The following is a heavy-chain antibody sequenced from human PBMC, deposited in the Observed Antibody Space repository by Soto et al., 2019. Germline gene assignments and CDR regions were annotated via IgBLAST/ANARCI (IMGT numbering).Heavy chain of an antibody. CDR2: IIPIFGTA. Sequence: SVKVSCKASGGTFSSYAISWVRQAPGQGLEWMGGIIPIFGTANYAQKFQGRVTITADESTSTACMELSSLRSEDTAVYYCARDPRYSSGLGFDPWGQGTLVTVSS. J-gene: IGHJ5*02. CDR1: GGTFSSYA. V-gene: IGHV1-69*13. D-gene: IGHD6-19*01. CDR3: ARDPRYSSGLGFDP.